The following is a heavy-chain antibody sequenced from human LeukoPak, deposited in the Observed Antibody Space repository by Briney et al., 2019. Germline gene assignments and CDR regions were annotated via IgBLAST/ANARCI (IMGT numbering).Heavy chain of an antibody. Sequence: SETLSLTCAVYGGSFSGYYWSWIRQPPGKGLEWIGEINHSGSTNYNPSLKSRVTISVDTSKNQFSLKLSSVTAADTAVYYCARDVYYGGSLFDYWGQGTLVTVSS. V-gene: IGHV4-34*01. D-gene: IGHD4-23*01. J-gene: IGHJ4*02. CDR1: GGSFSGYY. CDR3: ARDVYYGGSLFDY. CDR2: INHSGST.